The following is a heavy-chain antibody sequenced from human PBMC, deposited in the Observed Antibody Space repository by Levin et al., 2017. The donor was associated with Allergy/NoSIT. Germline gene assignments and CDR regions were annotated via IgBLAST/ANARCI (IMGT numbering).Heavy chain of an antibody. CDR2: VKSKTHGGTT. CDR1: GFTFSNAW. D-gene: IGHD3-22*01. CDR3: STENYYENSGYPRDADGFDI. Sequence: GGSLRLSCAASGFTFSNAWMNWVRQTPGKGLEWVGRVKSKTHGGTTDYAAPVKGRFTVSRDDSKNMLYLQMNSLRNEDTAVYYCSTENYYENSGYPRDADGFDIWGQGTMVTVSS. J-gene: IGHJ3*02. V-gene: IGHV3-15*01.